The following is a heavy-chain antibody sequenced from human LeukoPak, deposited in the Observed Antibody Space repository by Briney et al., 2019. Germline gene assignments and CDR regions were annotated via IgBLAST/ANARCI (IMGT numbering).Heavy chain of an antibody. Sequence: GGSLRLSCAASGFTFSSYWMHWVRHAPGKGLVWVSRINSDGSSTSYADSVKGRFTISRDNAKNTLYLQMNSLRAEDTALYYCAKDIHYDFWSGYIDYWGQGTLVTVSS. CDR2: INSDGSST. V-gene: IGHV3-74*01. D-gene: IGHD3-3*01. CDR3: AKDIHYDFWSGYIDY. CDR1: GFTFSSYW. J-gene: IGHJ4*02.